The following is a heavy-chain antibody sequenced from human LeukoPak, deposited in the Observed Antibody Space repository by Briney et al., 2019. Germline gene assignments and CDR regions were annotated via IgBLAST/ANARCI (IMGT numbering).Heavy chain of an antibody. Sequence: PSETQSLTCAVYGGSFSGYYWSWIRQPPGKGLEWIGEINHSGSTNYNPSLKSRVTISVDTSKNQFSLKLSSVTAADTAVYYCARGPRIAAARGFDPWGQGTLVTVSS. CDR2: INHSGST. J-gene: IGHJ5*02. CDR1: GGSFSGYY. V-gene: IGHV4-34*01. D-gene: IGHD6-13*01. CDR3: ARGPRIAAARGFDP.